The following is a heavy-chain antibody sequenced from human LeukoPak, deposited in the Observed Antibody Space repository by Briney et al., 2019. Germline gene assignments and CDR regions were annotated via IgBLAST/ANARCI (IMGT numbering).Heavy chain of an antibody. D-gene: IGHD3-10*01. J-gene: IGHJ4*02. CDR1: GGSFSGYY. CDR3: ARGRYYGSGSYVTFDY. Sequence: SETLSLTCAVYGGSFSGYYWSWIRQPPGKGLEWSGGINHSGSTNYNPSLKSRVTISVDTSKNQFSLKLSSVTAADTAVYYCARGRYYGSGSYVTFDYWGQGTLVTVSS. V-gene: IGHV4-34*01. CDR2: INHSGST.